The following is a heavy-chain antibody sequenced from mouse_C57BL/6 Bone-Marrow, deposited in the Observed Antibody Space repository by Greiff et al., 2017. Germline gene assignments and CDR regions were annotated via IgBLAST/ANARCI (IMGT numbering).Heavy chain of an antibody. D-gene: IGHD2-4*01. V-gene: IGHV1-55*01. CDR1: GYTFTSYW. CDR2: IYPGSGST. Sequence: VQLQQPGAELVKPGASVKLSCKASGYTFTSYWITWVKQRPGQGLEWIGDIYPGSGSTNYNEKFKSKATLTVDTSSSTAYMQLRSLTSEDSAVYYYAREGDDHDEGCYAMDYWGQGTSVTVSS. CDR3: AREGDDHDEGCYAMDY. J-gene: IGHJ4*01.